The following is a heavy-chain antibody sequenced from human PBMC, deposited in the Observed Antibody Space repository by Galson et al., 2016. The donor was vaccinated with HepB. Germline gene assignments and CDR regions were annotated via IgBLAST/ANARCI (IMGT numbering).Heavy chain of an antibody. V-gene: IGHV1-69*06. Sequence: SVKVSCKASGGTFSSSYSISWVRQAPGQGLEWTGGINPVFGTVNYAQNIQGRVTITADSMELTSLRSEDTAVYYCARGDVVVRFLGWFFHEGWFDPWGQGTLVTVSS. CDR2: INPVFGTV. J-gene: IGHJ5*02. CDR1: GGTFSSSYS. D-gene: IGHD3-3*01. CDR3: ARGDVVVRFLGWFFHEGWFDP.